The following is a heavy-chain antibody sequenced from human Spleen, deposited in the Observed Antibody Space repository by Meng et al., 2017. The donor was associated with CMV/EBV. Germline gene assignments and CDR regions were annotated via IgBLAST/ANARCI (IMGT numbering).Heavy chain of an antibody. Sequence: ASVKVSCKASGYTFTSYGISWVRQAPGQGLEWMGWISAYNGNTNYAQKLQGRVTMTTDTSTSTAYMELRSLRSDDTAVYYCARDMALTYCSSTSCPPHGFDPWGQGTLVTVS. CDR2: ISAYNGNT. D-gene: IGHD2-2*01. V-gene: IGHV1-18*01. CDR3: ARDMALTYCSSTSCPPHGFDP. CDR1: GYTFTSYG. J-gene: IGHJ5*02.